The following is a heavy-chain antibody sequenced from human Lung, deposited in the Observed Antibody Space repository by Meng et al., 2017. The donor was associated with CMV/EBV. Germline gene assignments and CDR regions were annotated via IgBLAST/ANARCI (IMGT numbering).Heavy chain of an antibody. Sequence: GESXKISXAASGFTFSSYAMHWVRQAPGKGLEWVAVISYDGSNKYYADSVKGRFTISRDNSKNTLYLQMNSLRAEDTAVYYCARESGYSSHKGWEDYWGQGTLVTVSS. J-gene: IGHJ4*02. CDR2: ISYDGSNK. V-gene: IGHV3-30-3*01. CDR1: GFTFSSYA. D-gene: IGHD6-19*01. CDR3: ARESGYSSHKGWEDY.